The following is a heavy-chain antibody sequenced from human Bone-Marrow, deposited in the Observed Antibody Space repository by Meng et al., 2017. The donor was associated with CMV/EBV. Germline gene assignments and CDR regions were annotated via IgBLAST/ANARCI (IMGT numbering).Heavy chain of an antibody. CDR3: ARGSGEIAYYYYYGMDV. D-gene: IGHD2-15*01. Sequence: GSLRLSCTVSGGSISSSIYYWGWIRQPPGKGLEWIGSIYYSGSTYYNPSLKSRVTISVDTSKNQFSLKLSSVTAADTAVYYCARGSGEIAYYYYYGMDVWGQGTTVTVSS. J-gene: IGHJ6*02. V-gene: IGHV4-39*07. CDR1: GGSISSSIYY. CDR2: IYYSGST.